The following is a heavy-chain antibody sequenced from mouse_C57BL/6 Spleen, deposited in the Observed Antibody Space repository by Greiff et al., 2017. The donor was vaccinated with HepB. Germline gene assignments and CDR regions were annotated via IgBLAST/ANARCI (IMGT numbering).Heavy chain of an antibody. CDR3: ARSETAQADYFDY. Sequence: VQLQQSGPELVKPGASVKISCKASGYAFSSSWMNWVKQRPGKGLEWIGRIYPGDGDTNYNGKFKGKATLTADKSSSTAYMQLSSLTSEDSAVYVCARSETAQADYFDYWGQGTTLTVSS. V-gene: IGHV1-82*01. CDR1: GYAFSSSW. CDR2: IYPGDGDT. D-gene: IGHD3-2*02. J-gene: IGHJ2*01.